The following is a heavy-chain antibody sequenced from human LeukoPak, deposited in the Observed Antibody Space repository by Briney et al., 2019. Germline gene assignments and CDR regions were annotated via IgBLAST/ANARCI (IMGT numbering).Heavy chain of an antibody. CDR1: GFTFNTFN. Sequence: PGGSLRLSCAASGFTFNTFNMNWVRQAPGKGLEWVSSITSGGDYIYYADSVKGRFTTSRDNAKNSLSLQLNSLRVEDTAVYYCARDDRRYYYDSSGYYFGLRRYYYYGMDVWGQGTTVTVSS. V-gene: IGHV3-21*01. CDR3: ARDDRRYYYDSSGYYFGLRRYYYYGMDV. J-gene: IGHJ6*02. CDR2: ITSGGDYI. D-gene: IGHD3-22*01.